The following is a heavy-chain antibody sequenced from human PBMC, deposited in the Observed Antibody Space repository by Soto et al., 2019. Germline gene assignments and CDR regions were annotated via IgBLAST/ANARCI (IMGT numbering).Heavy chain of an antibody. V-gene: IGHV3-53*02. CDR1: GFTVSNKY. Sequence: EVQLVETGGGLIQPGGSLRLSCAASGFTVSNKYMSWVRQAPGKGLXXXSXXXXXGETYYADSVKGRFTISRDNSKNTLYLQMSSLRADDTAMYYCARGGSGYYYGLDVWGQGTTVTVSS. CDR3: ARGGSGYYYGLDV. J-gene: IGHJ6*02. D-gene: IGHD3-10*01. CDR2: XXXXGET.